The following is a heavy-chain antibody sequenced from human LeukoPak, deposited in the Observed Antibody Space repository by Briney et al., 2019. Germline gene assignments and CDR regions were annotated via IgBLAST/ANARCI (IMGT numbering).Heavy chain of an antibody. V-gene: IGHV3-66*01. CDR3: ARGQQWELPCNY. CDR2: IYSGGST. Sequence: GGSLRLSCAASGFTVSSNYMSWVRQAPGKGLEWVSVIYSGGSTYYADSVKGRFTITRDNSKNTLYLQMNSLRAEDTAAYYCARGQQWELPCNYWGQGTLVTVSS. J-gene: IGHJ4*02. D-gene: IGHD1-26*01. CDR1: GFTVSSNY.